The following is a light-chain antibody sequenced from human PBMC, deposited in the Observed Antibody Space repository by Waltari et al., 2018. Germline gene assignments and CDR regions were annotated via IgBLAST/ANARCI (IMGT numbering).Light chain of an antibody. CDR1: DSSIASFG. J-gene: IGLJ3*02. V-gene: IGLV1-40*01. Sequence: QSVLTQAPSVSGAPGQRVTISCTGGDSSIASFGVNWYQHPPGRVPKLLIYENTTRPSGVPDRVSGAKSGTSASLVIEGLQPEDEGDYYCQSYDNSLRGSLLFGGGTKVTV. CDR2: ENT. CDR3: QSYDNSLRGSLL.